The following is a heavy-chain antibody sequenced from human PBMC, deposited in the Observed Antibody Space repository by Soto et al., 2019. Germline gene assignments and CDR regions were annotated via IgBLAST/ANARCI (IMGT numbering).Heavy chain of an antibody. CDR1: GGSISSSSYY. V-gene: IGHV4-39*01. CDR3: ALYSGSYYYYGMDV. CDR2: IYYSGST. J-gene: IGHJ6*02. D-gene: IGHD1-26*01. Sequence: QLQLQESGPGLVKPSETLSLTCTVSGGSISSSSYYWGWIRQPPGKGLEWIGSIYYSGSTYYNPSLKSRVTISVDTSKNQFSLKLSSVTAADTAVYYCALYSGSYYYYGMDVWGQGTTVTVSS.